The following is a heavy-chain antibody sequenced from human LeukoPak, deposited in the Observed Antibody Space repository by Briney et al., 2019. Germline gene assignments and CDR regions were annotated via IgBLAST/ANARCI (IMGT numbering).Heavy chain of an antibody. Sequence: PGGSLRLSCAASGFTFSSYAMHWVRQAPGKGLEYVSAISSNGRTTFYANSVKGRFTTSRDNSKNTLYLQMSSLRIEDMAVYFCARVSGWYWFDSSGQGNLVTVSS. CDR3: ARVSGWYWFDS. V-gene: IGHV3-64*01. J-gene: IGHJ5*01. CDR2: ISSNGRTT. CDR1: GFTFSSYA. D-gene: IGHD6-19*01.